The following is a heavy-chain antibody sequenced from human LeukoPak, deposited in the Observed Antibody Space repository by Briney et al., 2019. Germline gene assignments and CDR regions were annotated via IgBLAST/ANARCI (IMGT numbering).Heavy chain of an antibody. Sequence: PSETLSLTCTVSGGSISGAGYSWGWIRQPPGEGLEWIGSVYYSGNTDYNPSLKSRLTMSVDTTKNQFLLRLRSVTAADTAVYYCARRPGGYYGLGSRLDNWGQGTLVTVSS. CDR1: GGSISGAGYS. V-gene: IGHV4-39*01. J-gene: IGHJ4*02. CDR2: VYYSGNT. D-gene: IGHD3-10*01. CDR3: ARRPGGYYGLGSRLDN.